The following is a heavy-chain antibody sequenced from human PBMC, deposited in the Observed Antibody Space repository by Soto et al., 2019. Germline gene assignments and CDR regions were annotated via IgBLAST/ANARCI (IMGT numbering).Heavy chain of an antibody. D-gene: IGHD5-12*01. V-gene: IGHV1-2*04. CDR3: ARAGERGYSGYDPYYYYGMDV. CDR1: GYTFTGYY. CDR2: INPNSGGT. Sequence: ASVKVSCKASGYTFTGYYMHWVRQAPGQGLEWMGWINPNSGGTNYAQKFQGWVTMTRDTSISTAYMELSRLRSDDTAVYYCARAGERGYSGYDPYYYYGMDVWG. J-gene: IGHJ6*02.